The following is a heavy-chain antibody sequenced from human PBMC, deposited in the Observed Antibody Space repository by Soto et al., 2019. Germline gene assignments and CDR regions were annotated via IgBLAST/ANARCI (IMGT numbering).Heavy chain of an antibody. Sequence: QVPLVQSGAEVKKPGASVKVSCKASGYTFTSYGISWVRQAPGQGLEWMGWISAYNGNTNYAQKLQGRVTMTTDTSTSTAYMELRSLRSDDTSVYYCARDLDCSGGSCYSHYYYYMDVWGKGTTVTVSS. V-gene: IGHV1-18*01. J-gene: IGHJ6*03. D-gene: IGHD2-15*01. CDR3: ARDLDCSGGSCYSHYYYYMDV. CDR2: ISAYNGNT. CDR1: GYTFTSYG.